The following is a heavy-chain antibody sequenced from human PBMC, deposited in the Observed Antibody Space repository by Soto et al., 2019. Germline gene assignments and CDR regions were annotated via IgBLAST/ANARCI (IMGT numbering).Heavy chain of an antibody. CDR3: AREYNKSGYRRLDP. Sequence: QVQLQETGPGLVKPSETLSLTCTVSGGSISSGDYYWSWIRQSPGKGLEWIGYSPHSGSTYYNPSPKTRAPMSVDSSRNQFSLKLTSVTAADTTVYYCAREYNKSGYRRLDPWGQGTLVTVSS. D-gene: IGHD3-22*01. CDR1: GGSISSGDYY. V-gene: IGHV4-30-4*01. J-gene: IGHJ5*02. CDR2: SPHSGST.